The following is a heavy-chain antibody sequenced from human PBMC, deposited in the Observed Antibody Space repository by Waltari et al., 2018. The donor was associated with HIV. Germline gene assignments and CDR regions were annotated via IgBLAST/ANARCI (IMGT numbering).Heavy chain of an antibody. J-gene: IGHJ6*02. V-gene: IGHV4-30-2*01. CDR2: IHHGGNT. CDR3: ASLAPRLPSFALDV. Sequence: QLQLQESGSGLVKPSQTLSITCAVSGASISTSSYSWTWVRQPPGKGLEWIGYIHHGGNTYYNPSLKSRVTILMDRSKNHFSLRLSSVTAADTAVYYCASLAPRLPSFALDVWGQGTTVTVSS. CDR1: GASISTSSYS. D-gene: IGHD3-16*01.